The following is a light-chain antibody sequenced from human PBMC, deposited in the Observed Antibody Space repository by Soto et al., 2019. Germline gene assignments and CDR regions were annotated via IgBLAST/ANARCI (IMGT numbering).Light chain of an antibody. J-gene: IGKJ4*01. V-gene: IGKV3-20*01. CDR2: AAS. Sequence: EIVLTQSPGTLSLSPGERATLSCRASQSVSSDYLAWYQQKPGQAPRLLIYAASSRATGIPDRFSGSGSGTHFTLTISRLEPEDFAVYYLQQYGSSPRLTFGGGTKVEI. CDR3: QQYGSSPRLT. CDR1: QSVSSDY.